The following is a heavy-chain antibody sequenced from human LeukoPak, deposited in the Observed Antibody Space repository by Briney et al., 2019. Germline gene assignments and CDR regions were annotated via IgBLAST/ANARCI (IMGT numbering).Heavy chain of an antibody. J-gene: IGHJ4*02. D-gene: IGHD2-8*01. V-gene: IGHV3-23*01. CDR2: ISGSGGST. CDR3: AKGSLMVYAITSIYFDY. Sequence: PGGSLRLSCAASGFTFSSYAMSWVRQAPGKGLDWVSAISGSGGSTYYADSVKGRFTISRDNSKNTLYLQMNSLRAEDTAVYYCAKGSLMVYAITSIYFDYWGQGTLVTVSS. CDR1: GFTFSSYA.